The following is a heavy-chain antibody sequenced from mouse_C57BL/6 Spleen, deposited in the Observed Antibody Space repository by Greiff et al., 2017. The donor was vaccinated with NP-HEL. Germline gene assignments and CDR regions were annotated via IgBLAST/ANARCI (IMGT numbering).Heavy chain of an antibody. CDR1: GYTFTSYW. D-gene: IGHD1-1*01. V-gene: IGHV1-53*01. CDR2: INPSNGGT. CDR3: ARGCYYEDYFYY. J-gene: IGHJ2*01. Sequence: VQLQQPGTELVKPGASVKLSCKASGYTFTSYWMHWVKQRPGQGLEWIGNINPSNGGTNYNEKFKSKATLTVDKSSSTAYMQLSSLTSEDSAFYYCARGCYYEDYFYYWGQGTTLTVSS.